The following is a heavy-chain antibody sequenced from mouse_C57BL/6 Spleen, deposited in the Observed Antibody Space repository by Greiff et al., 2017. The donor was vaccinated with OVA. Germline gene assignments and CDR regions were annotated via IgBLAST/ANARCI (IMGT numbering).Heavy chain of an antibody. D-gene: IGHD4-1*01. CDR1: GFTFSDYG. Sequence: EVQRVESGGGLVKPGGSLKLSCAASGFTFSDYGMHWVRQAPEQGLEWVAYISSGSSTIYYADTVKGRFTISRDNAKNTLFLQMTSLRSEDTAMYYCSPLTGTGAMDYWGQGTSVTVSS. CDR2: ISSGSSTI. CDR3: SPLTGTGAMDY. V-gene: IGHV5-17*01. J-gene: IGHJ4*01.